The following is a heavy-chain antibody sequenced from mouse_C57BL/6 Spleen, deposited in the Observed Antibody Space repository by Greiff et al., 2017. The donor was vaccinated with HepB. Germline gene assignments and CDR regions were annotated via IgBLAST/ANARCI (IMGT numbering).Heavy chain of an antibody. CDR2: FDPETGGT. CDR1: GYTFTDYE. J-gene: IGHJ3*01. D-gene: IGHD1-1*01. V-gene: IGHV1-15*01. CDR3: TRGVTTVVAPFAY. Sequence: QVQLQQSGAELVRPGASVTLSCKASGYTFTDYEMHWVKQTPVHGLEWIGAFDPETGGTAYNQKFKGKAILTADKSSSTAYMELRSVTSEDSAVYYCTRGVTTVVAPFAYWGQGTLVTVSA.